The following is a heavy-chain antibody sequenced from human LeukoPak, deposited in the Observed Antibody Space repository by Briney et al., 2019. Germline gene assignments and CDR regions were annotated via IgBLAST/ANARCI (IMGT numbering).Heavy chain of an antibody. V-gene: IGHV3-7*03. CDR2: IKQDGREK. J-gene: IGHJ4*02. CDR3: ARGGTKADY. CDR1: GFTFSSYW. D-gene: IGHD1-1*01. Sequence: SGGSLRLSCAVSGFTFSSYWMSWVRQAPAKGLEWVANIKQDGREKFYVDSVKGRFTISRDNAKNSLYLQMNSLRAEDTAIYYCARGGTKADYWGQGTLVTVSS.